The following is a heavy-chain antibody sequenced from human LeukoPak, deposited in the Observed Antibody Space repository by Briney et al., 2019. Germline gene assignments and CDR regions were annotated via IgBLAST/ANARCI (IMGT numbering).Heavy chain of an antibody. V-gene: IGHV4-59*12. CDR3: ARGPGALTQETFDM. D-gene: IGHD2-21*02. CDR2: IYYSGST. J-gene: IGHJ3*02. CDR1: GASISSYY. Sequence: SETLSLTCAVSGASISSYYWSWIRRPPGKGLEWIAFIYYSGSTKYNPSLKSRVSMSLDTSKSQLSLELNSVTAADTAVYFCARGPGALTQETFDMWGQGTLVTVSS.